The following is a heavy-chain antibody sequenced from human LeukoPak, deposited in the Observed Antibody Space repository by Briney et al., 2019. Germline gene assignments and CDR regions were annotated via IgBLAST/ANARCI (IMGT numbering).Heavy chain of an antibody. Sequence: GGSLRLSCAASGFTFSRYEMNWVRQAPGKGLEWVSYISSSGSTIFYADSVRGRFTISRDNAKNSLYLQMNSLRAEDTAVYYCAKDDNYIRFSSWGQGTLVTVSS. J-gene: IGHJ5*02. CDR2: ISSSGSTI. CDR1: GFTFSRYE. V-gene: IGHV3-48*03. CDR3: AKDDNYIRFSS. D-gene: IGHD3-16*01.